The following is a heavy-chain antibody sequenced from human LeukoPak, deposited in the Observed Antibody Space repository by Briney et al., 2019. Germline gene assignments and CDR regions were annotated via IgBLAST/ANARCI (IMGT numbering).Heavy chain of an antibody. D-gene: IGHD6-13*01. CDR2: IYYSGST. CDR3: ARRVTAAGTNWFDP. CDR1: GGSISSYY. V-gene: IGHV4-59*08. J-gene: IGHJ5*02. Sequence: SETLSLTCTVSGGSISSYYWSWIRQPPGKGLEWIGYIYYSGSTNYNPSLKSRVTIPVDTSKNQFSLKLSPVTAADTAVYYCARRVTAAGTNWFDPWGQGTLVTVSS.